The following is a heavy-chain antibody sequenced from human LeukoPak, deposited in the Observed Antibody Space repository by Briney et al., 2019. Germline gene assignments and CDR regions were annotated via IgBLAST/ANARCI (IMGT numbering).Heavy chain of an antibody. Sequence: GGSPTLSCAASGFTFYDYAMHWVRQGPGKGLEWVGGVNRDSTTIAYGDSVKGRFTIFRDNARNSLYLQMDSLRTEDTALYYCAKDLAVGTTPRVYAFDVWGQGTMVTVS. V-gene: IGHV3-9*01. D-gene: IGHD1-26*01. J-gene: IGHJ3*01. CDR3: AKDLAVGTTPRVYAFDV. CDR1: GFTFYDYA. CDR2: VNRDSTTI.